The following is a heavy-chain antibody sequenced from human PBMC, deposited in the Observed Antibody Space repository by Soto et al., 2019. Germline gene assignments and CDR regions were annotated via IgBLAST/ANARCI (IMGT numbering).Heavy chain of an antibody. D-gene: IGHD2-15*01. Sequence: EVQLVESGGGLVKPGGSLRLSCAASGFTFSSYSMNWVRQAPGKGLEWVSSISSSSSYIYYADSVKGRFTISRDNAKNSRYLQMNSLRAEDTAVYYCARDGGPYCSGGSCYSLDYWGQGTLVTVSS. CDR1: GFTFSSYS. V-gene: IGHV3-21*01. CDR3: ARDGGPYCSGGSCYSLDY. J-gene: IGHJ4*02. CDR2: ISSSSSYI.